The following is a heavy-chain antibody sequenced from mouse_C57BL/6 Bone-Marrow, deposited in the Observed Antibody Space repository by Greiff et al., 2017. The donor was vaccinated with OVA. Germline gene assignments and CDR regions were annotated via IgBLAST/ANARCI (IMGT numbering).Heavy chain of an antibody. CDR1: GYTFTSYG. Sequence: QVQLKESGAELARPGASVKLSCKASGYTFTSYGISWVKQITGQGLEWIGEIYPRSGNTYYNEKFKGKATLTADKSSSTAYMELRSLTSEDSAVYYCAIGEDYDGVDYWGQGTTLTVSS. CDR3: AIGEDYDGVDY. D-gene: IGHD2-4*01. CDR2: IYPRSGNT. V-gene: IGHV1-81*01. J-gene: IGHJ2*01.